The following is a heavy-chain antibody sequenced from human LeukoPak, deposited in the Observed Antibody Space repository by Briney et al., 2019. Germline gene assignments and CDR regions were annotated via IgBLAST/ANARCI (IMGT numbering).Heavy chain of an antibody. Sequence: GASLKISCKGSGYSFTSYWIGWVRQMPGKGLGWMGIIYPGDSDTRYSPSFQGQVTISADKSISTAYLQWSSLKASDTAMYYCARQRSSGWNDFDYWGQGTLVTVSS. CDR3: ARQRSSGWNDFDY. J-gene: IGHJ4*02. CDR1: GYSFTSYW. CDR2: IYPGDSDT. V-gene: IGHV5-51*01. D-gene: IGHD6-19*01.